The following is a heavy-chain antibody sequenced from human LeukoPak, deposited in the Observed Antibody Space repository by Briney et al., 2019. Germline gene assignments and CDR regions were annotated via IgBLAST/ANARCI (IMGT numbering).Heavy chain of an antibody. CDR3: ADWYDFDAFDI. CDR2: INPNSGNT. J-gene: IGHJ3*02. V-gene: IGHV1-8*03. Sequence: ASVKVSCKASGYTFTSYDINWVRQATGQGLEWMGWINPNSGNTGYAQKFQGRVTITRNTSISTAYMELSSLRSEDTAVYYCADWYDFDAFDIWRQGTMVTVSS. D-gene: IGHD3-3*01. CDR1: GYTFTSYD.